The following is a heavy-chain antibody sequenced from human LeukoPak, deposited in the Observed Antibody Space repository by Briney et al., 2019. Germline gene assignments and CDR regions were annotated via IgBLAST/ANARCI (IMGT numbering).Heavy chain of an antibody. V-gene: IGHV3-48*03. CDR2: ISAGGTVQ. CDR3: TTLVNRGSNGAFDI. D-gene: IGHD2/OR15-2a*01. CDR1: GFTFSTYE. Sequence: GGSLRLSCAASGFTFSTYEMNWVRQAPGKGLEWVSYISAGGTVQYYADSVKGRFTITRDNAKNSLYLQMNRLRDEDTAVYYCTTLVNRGSNGAFDIWGQGTMVIVSP. J-gene: IGHJ3*02.